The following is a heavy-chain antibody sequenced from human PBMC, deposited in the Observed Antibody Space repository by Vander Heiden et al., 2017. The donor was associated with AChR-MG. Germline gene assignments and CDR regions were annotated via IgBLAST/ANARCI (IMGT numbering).Heavy chain of an antibody. Sequence: QVQLVQSGAEVQKPGASVKVSCKASGYTFTDYFIYWVRQAPGQGLEWMGWSNPESGGTNSAQKFQGRVTMTTDTSMNTAYMELTSLRSDDTAVYYCARGAPTITIFGVVIIPFDYWGQGILVTVSS. CDR3: ARGAPTITIFGVVIIPFDY. CDR1: GYTFTDYF. V-gene: IGHV1-2*02. J-gene: IGHJ4*02. CDR2: SNPESGGT. D-gene: IGHD3-3*01.